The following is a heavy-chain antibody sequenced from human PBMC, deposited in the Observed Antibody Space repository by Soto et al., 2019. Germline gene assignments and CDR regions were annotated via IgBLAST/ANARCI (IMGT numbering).Heavy chain of an antibody. Sequence: SETLSLTCTVCVASISRYYWSWIRQSPGKGLEWIGYLYNTGSTIYNPSLKSRVTISVDTSKNQFSLKMNSVTAADTAVYYCAAGGVADIVATEYYYYYYGMDVRGQGTTVTVSS. CDR3: AAGGVADIVATEYYYYYYGMDV. CDR1: VASISRYY. D-gene: IGHD5-12*01. V-gene: IGHV4-59*01. CDR2: LYNTGST. J-gene: IGHJ6*02.